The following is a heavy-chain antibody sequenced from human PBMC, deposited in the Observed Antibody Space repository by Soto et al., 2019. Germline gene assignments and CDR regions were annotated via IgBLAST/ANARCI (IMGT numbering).Heavy chain of an antibody. CDR1: GGSVSSGSYY. D-gene: IGHD6-13*01. J-gene: IGHJ5*02. Sequence: PSETLSLTCTVSGGSVSSGSYYWSWIRQPPGKGLEWIGYIYYSGSTNYNPSLKSRVTISVDTSKNQFSLKLSSVTAADTAVYYCARVKEWVAAAGPWGQGTLVTVSS. CDR3: ARVKEWVAAAGP. CDR2: IYYSGST. V-gene: IGHV4-61*01.